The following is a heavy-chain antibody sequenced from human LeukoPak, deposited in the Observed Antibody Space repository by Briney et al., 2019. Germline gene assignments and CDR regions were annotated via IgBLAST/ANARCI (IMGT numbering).Heavy chain of an antibody. CDR2: IWSDGSSK. D-gene: IGHD1-26*01. J-gene: IGHJ4*02. V-gene: IGHV3-33*01. CDR3: ARCRDSESYNLLRY. Sequence: TGRSLRLSCAASGFTFSGYGMHWVRQAPGKGLEWVAVIWSDGSSKYYADSVEGRFTISRDNSRNTLYLQMNSLRAEDTAVYYCARCRDSESYNLLRYWGQGTLVTVSS. CDR1: GFTFSGYG.